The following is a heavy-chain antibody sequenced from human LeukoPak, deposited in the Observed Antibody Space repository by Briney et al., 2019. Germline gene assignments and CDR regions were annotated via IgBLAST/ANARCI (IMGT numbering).Heavy chain of an antibody. Sequence: GGSLRLSCAASGFTFSSYAMSWVRQAPGKGLEWVSAISGSGGSTYYADSVKGRFTISRDNSKNTLYLQMYSPRAEDTAVYYCAKELLHYYYGSGSIFDYWGQGTLVTVSS. V-gene: IGHV3-23*01. J-gene: IGHJ4*02. CDR2: ISGSGGST. CDR1: GFTFSSYA. CDR3: AKELLHYYYGSGSIFDY. D-gene: IGHD3-10*01.